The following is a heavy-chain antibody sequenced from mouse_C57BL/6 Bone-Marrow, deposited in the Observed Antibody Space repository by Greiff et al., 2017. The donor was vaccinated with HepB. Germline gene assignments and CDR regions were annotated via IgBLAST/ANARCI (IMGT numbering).Heavy chain of an antibody. CDR1: GYSITSGYD. V-gene: IGHV3-1*01. D-gene: IGHD1-1*01. CDR3: ARDKVYYGSSLYWYFDV. J-gene: IGHJ1*03. CDR2: ISYSGST. Sequence: DVKLQESGPGMVKPSQSLSLTCTVTGYSITSGYDWHWIRHFPGNKLEWMGYISYSGSTNYNPSLKSRISITHDTSKNHFFLKLNSVTTEDTATYYCARDKVYYGSSLYWYFDVWGTGTTVTVSS.